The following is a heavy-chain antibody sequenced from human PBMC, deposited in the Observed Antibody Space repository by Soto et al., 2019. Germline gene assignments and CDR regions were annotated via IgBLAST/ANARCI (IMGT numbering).Heavy chain of an antibody. D-gene: IGHD1-1*01. J-gene: IGHJ3*01. V-gene: IGHV3-23*01. CDR1: GFTFNNYA. CDR2: ISGAGGST. Sequence: GLSLRLSWAPSGFTFNNYAPNCVRQAPGRWLEWVSSISGAGGSTFYGGSAKGPFTICRDNSKNTLFLQMTSLRAEGTAVSYCGKGKPMRGTGDVFDDRFQGTIVTASS. CDR3: GKGKPMRGTGDVFDD.